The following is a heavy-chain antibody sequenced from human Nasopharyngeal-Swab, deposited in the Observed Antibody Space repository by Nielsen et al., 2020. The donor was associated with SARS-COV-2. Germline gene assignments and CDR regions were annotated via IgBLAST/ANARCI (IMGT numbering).Heavy chain of an antibody. CDR3: SPCLASYGFYYYYYGMDV. CDR1: GFTFSCYS. J-gene: IGHJ6*02. CDR2: CRSSSSTI. Sequence: LKIYCAASGFTFSCYSMNWVRQAPGKGLGWVSYCRSSSSTIYYADSVKGRFTISRDNAKNSLHLLMNVLRAEDTAVCYCSPCLASYGFYYYYYGMDVWGQGTTVTVSS. V-gene: IGHV3-48*04. D-gene: IGHD5-18*01.